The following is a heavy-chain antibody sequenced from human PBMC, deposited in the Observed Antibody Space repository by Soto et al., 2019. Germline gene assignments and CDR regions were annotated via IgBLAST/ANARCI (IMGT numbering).Heavy chain of an antibody. D-gene: IGHD3-22*01. V-gene: IGHV1-69*13. CDR2: IIPIFGTA. J-gene: IGHJ4*02. CDR3: ARDGGNYYDSSGPSVGFDY. Sequence: ASVKVSCKASGGTFSSYAISWVRQAPGQGLEWMGGIIPIFGTANYAQKFQGRVTITADESTSTAYMELSSLRSEDTAVYYCARDGGNYYDSSGPSVGFDYWGQGTLVTVSS. CDR1: GGTFSSYA.